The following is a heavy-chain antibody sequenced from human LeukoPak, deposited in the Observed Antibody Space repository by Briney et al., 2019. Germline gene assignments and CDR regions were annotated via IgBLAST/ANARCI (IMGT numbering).Heavy chain of an antibody. Sequence: GRSLRLSCAASGFTFSSYAMHWVRQAPGKGLEWVAVISYDGSNKYYADPVKGRFTISRDNSKNTLYLQMNSLRAEDTAVYYCARDRDVSRFLEWLLPGGAFDIWGQGTMVTVSS. CDR1: GFTFSSYA. V-gene: IGHV3-30*01. CDR3: ARDRDVSRFLEWLLPGGAFDI. CDR2: ISYDGSNK. D-gene: IGHD3-3*01. J-gene: IGHJ3*02.